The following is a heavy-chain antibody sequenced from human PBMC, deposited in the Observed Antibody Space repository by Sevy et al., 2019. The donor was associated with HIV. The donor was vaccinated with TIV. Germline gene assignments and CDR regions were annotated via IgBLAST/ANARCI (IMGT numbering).Heavy chain of an antibody. Sequence: GGSLRLSCATSGFTFGDFAMNWVRQAPGKGLEWVAFFKSRGLGGTLDHAASVKGRFIISRDDSKGIAYLQMNDLKIEDTGVYYYTRWKGAQSIFDYWGQRALVTVSS. CDR2: FKSRGLGGTL. V-gene: IGHV3-49*04. CDR1: GFTFGDFA. CDR3: TRWKGAQSIFDY. J-gene: IGHJ4*02. D-gene: IGHD1-1*01.